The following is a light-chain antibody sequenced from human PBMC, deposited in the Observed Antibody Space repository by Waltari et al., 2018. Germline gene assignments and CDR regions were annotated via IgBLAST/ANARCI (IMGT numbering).Light chain of an antibody. CDR3: MQGTHWPWT. CDR1: QSLVNSDGNTY. J-gene: IGKJ1*01. V-gene: IGKV2-30*01. Sequence: DVVMSQSPLSLPVTLGQPASISCRSSQSLVNSDGNTYLNWFQQRPGQSPRRLFYKVSNRDSGVPDRFSGSGSGTDFTLKISRVEAEDVGVYYCMQGTHWPWTFGQGTKVDIK. CDR2: KVS.